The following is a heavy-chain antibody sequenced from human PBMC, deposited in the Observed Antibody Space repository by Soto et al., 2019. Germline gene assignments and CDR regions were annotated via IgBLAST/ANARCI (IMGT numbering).Heavy chain of an antibody. D-gene: IGHD6-6*01. Sequence: EVQLVESGGGLVQPGGSLRLSCAASGFTFGTYEMNWVRQAPAKGLEWVSYISRSGSTIYYADSVKGRFTISRDNAKNSLYLQLNSLRAEDTAVYYCARDPSLSSSSYLSYYYGMDVWGQGTTVTVSS. CDR1: GFTFGTYE. CDR3: ARDPSLSSSSYLSYYYGMDV. V-gene: IGHV3-48*03. CDR2: ISRSGSTI. J-gene: IGHJ6*02.